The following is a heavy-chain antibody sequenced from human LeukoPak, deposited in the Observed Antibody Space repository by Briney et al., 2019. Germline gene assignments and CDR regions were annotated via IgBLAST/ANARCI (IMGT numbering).Heavy chain of an antibody. CDR1: GGSFSSYY. J-gene: IGHJ5*02. V-gene: IGHV4-59*01. CDR3: ARGGIAAAGTNWFDP. D-gene: IGHD6-13*01. Sequence: PSETLSLTCAVYGGSFSSYYWSWIRQPPGKGLEWIGYIYYSGSTNYNPSLKSRVTISVDTSKNQFSLKLSSVTAADTAVYYCARGGIAAAGTNWFDPWGQGTLVTVSS. CDR2: IYYSGST.